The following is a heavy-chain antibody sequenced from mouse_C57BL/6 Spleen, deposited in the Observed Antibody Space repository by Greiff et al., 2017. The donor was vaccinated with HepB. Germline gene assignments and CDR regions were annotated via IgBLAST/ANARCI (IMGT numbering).Heavy chain of an antibody. Sequence: EVQLQQSGPELVKPGASVKIPCKASGYTFTDYNMDWVKQSHGKSLEWIGDINPNNGGTIYNQKFKGKATLTVDKSSSTAYMELRSLTSEDTAVYYCARQPLRMYYCDYWGQGTTLTVSS. CDR2: INPNNGGT. J-gene: IGHJ2*01. V-gene: IGHV1-18*01. CDR3: ARQPLRMYYCDY. CDR1: GYTFTDYN.